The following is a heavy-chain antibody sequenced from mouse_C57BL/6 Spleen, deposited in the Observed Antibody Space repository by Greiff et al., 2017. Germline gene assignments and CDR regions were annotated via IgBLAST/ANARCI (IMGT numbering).Heavy chain of an antibody. J-gene: IGHJ3*01. V-gene: IGHV1-18*01. CDR1: GYTFTDYP. CDR3: AIGGGYGVAWFAY. Sequence: EVQLQQSGPELVKPGASVKIPCTASGYTFTDYPMSWVKQIHGKSLEWIGTINPDNGCTIYTQNFKGKATLTVDKSSSTAYMELRSLTSEDTAVYYCAIGGGYGVAWFAYWGQGTLVTVSA. D-gene: IGHD2-2*01. CDR2: INPDNGCT.